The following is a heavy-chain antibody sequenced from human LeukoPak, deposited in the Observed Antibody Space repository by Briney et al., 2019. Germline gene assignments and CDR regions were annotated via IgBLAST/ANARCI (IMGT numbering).Heavy chain of an antibody. CDR2: INPSGGST. D-gene: IGHD6-13*01. CDR1: GYTFTSYY. J-gene: IGHJ4*02. CDR3: ARTLGIAEFDY. V-gene: IGHV1-46*01. Sequence: ASVKVSCKASGYTFTSYYMHWVRQAPGQGLEWMGIINPSGGSTSYAQKFQGRVTMTRDTSTSTVYMELSSLRSEDTAAYYCARTLGIAEFDYWGQGTLVTVSS.